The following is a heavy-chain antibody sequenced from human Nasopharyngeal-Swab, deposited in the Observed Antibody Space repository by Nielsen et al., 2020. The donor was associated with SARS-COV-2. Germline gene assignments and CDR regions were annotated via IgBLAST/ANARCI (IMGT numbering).Heavy chain of an antibody. Sequence: SLKISCSASGFTFSSYGMHWVRQAPGKGLEWVAVISYDGSNKYYADSVKGRFTISRDNSKNTLYLQMNSLRAEDTVVYYCVKDPKKNDYGDYVLWYWGQGTLVTVSS. D-gene: IGHD4-17*01. CDR3: VKDPKKNDYGDYVLWY. J-gene: IGHJ4*02. V-gene: IGHV3-30*18. CDR2: ISYDGSNK. CDR1: GFTFSSYG.